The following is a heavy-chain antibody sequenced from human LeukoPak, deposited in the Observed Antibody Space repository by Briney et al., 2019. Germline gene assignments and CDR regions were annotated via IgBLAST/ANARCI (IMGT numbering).Heavy chain of an antibody. D-gene: IGHD3-10*01. V-gene: IGHV3-9*01. CDR3: AKGTGSYIHDAFDI. Sequence: PGGSLRLSCAASGFTFDDYAMHWVRQAPGKGLEWVSGISWNSGSIGYADSVKGRLTISRDNAKNSLYLQMNSLRAEDTALYYCAKGTGSYIHDAFDIWGQGTMVTVSS. CDR2: ISWNSGSI. J-gene: IGHJ3*02. CDR1: GFTFDDYA.